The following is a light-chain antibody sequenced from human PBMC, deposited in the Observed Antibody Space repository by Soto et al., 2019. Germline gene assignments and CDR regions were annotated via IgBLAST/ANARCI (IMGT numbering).Light chain of an antibody. V-gene: IGKV3-20*01. CDR3: QQYGHSLWT. J-gene: IGKJ1*01. CDR2: GAS. CDR1: QSVSSGH. Sequence: EIVLTQSPGILSLSPGERASLSCRASQSVSSGHLAWYQQKPGQAPRLLIYGASSRATGIPDRFSGSGSGTDFTLTISRLEPEDYAVYYCQQYGHSLWTFGQGTKVDIK.